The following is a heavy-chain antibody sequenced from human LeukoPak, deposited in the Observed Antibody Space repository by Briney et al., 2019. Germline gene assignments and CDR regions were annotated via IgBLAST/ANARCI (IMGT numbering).Heavy chain of an antibody. V-gene: IGHV4-38-2*02. J-gene: IGHJ6*03. CDR3: ARVGYYPEYYMDV. Sequence: SLETLSLTCTVSGYSISSGYYWGWIRQPPGKGLEWIGASFHSGSTYSNPSLKSRVTISVDPSKNQFSLNLRSGTAADTAVYYCARVGYYPEYYMDVWGKGNTVTVSS. D-gene: IGHD2-15*01. CDR1: GYSISSGYY. CDR2: SFHSGST.